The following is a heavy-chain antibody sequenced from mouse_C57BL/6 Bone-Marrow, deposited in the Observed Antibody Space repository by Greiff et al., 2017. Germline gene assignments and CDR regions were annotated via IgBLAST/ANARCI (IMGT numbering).Heavy chain of an antibody. CDR3: ARGYDYDYAMDY. Sequence: QLQQSGPELVKPGASVKISCKASGYSFTDYNMNWVKQSNGKSLEWIGVINPNYGTTSSKQKINGKAPLNVDQSSSKAYMQLNSLPSEDSAVYYCARGYDYDYAMDYWGQGTSVTVSS. J-gene: IGHJ4*01. CDR2: INPNYGTT. V-gene: IGHV1-39*01. CDR1: GYSFTDYN. D-gene: IGHD2-4*01.